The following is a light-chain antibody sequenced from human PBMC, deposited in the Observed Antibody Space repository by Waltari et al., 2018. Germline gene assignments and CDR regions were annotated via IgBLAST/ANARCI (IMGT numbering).Light chain of an antibody. CDR3: FLYYSGVVV. V-gene: IGLV7-46*01. J-gene: IGLJ2*01. CDR2: ETT. Sequence: QAVVTQEPSLTVSPGGTVTLTCGSSTGAVTTSHYSYWFQQKPGQAPRTLIYETTKTHSWTPARFSGSRLGGKAALTLSGALPEDEADYYCFLYYSGVVVFGGGTKLTVL. CDR1: TGAVTTSHY.